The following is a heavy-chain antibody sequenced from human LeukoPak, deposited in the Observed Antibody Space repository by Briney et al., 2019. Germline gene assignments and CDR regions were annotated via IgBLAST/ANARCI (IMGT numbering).Heavy chain of an antibody. D-gene: IGHD2-21*02. CDR1: GGSFSGYY. V-gene: IGHV4-34*01. Sequence: SETLSLTCAVYGGSFSGYYWSWIRQPPGKGLEWIGEINHSGSTNYNPSLKSRVTMSVDRSKNQFSLKMTSVTAADTAMYYCARDTALWTFDIWGQGTMVTVSS. CDR3: ARDTALWTFDI. CDR2: INHSGST. J-gene: IGHJ3*02.